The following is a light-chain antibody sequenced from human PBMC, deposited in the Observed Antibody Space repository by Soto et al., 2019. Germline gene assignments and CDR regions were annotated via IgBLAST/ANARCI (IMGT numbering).Light chain of an antibody. CDR2: DVT. CDR1: STDVGDSNH. J-gene: IGLJ1*01. V-gene: IGLV2-14*01. CDR3: GSFTTTYV. Sequence: QSALTQPASVSGSPGQSITISCTGTSTDVGDSNHVSWYQQHPGKAPKLVISDVTYRPSGVSNRFSGSKSGSTASLTISGLQTEDEADYYCGSFTTTYVLGTGTKVTV.